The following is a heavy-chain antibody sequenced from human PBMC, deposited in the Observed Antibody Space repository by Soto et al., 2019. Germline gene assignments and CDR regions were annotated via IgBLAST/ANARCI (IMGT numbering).Heavy chain of an antibody. J-gene: IGHJ4*02. CDR3: AKYYRHPTYYFDY. CDR1: GFTFSSYA. V-gene: IGHV3-23*01. Sequence: GGSARLSCAASGFTFSSYAMSWVRQAPGKALEWVSAISGSGGSTYYADSVKGRFTISRDNSKNTLYLQMISLRAEDTAVYYCAKYYRHPTYYFDYWGQAPLVTVSA. CDR2: ISGSGGST. D-gene: IGHD1-26*01.